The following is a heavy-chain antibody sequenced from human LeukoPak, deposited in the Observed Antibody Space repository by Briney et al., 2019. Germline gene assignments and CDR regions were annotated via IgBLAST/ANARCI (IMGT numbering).Heavy chain of an antibody. V-gene: IGHV3-23*01. Sequence: PGGSLTLSCAASGRTFSSYAMSWVRQAPGKGLEWVSAISGSGGSTYYADSVKGRFTISRDNSKNTLYLQMNSLRAEDTAVYYCAKGGVGDFWSGPYYYGMDVWGQGTTVTVSS. D-gene: IGHD3-3*01. J-gene: IGHJ6*02. CDR1: GRTFSSYA. CDR2: ISGSGGST. CDR3: AKGGVGDFWSGPYYYGMDV.